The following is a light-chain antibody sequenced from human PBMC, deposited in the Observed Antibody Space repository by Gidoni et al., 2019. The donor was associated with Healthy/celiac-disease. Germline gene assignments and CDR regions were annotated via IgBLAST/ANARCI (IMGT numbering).Light chain of an antibody. J-gene: IGKJ2*01. V-gene: IGKV1-33*01. CDR2: HAY. CDR3: QQYDNLSYT. CDR1: QDISNS. Sequence: DIQMTQSPSSLSASVGDRISITCQASQDISNSLNWYQQKPGKAPKLLIYHAYNLETGVPSRFSGSGSGTDFTFTISSLQPEDIATYYCQQYDNLSYTFGQGTKLEIK.